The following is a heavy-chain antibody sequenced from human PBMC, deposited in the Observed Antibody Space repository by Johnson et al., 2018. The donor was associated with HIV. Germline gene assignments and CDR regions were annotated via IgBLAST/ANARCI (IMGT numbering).Heavy chain of an antibody. D-gene: IGHD1-14*01. CDR1: GFTVSSNY. CDR3: ATRDPTHRPGVFDI. V-gene: IGHV3-38-3*01. J-gene: IGHJ3*02. CDR2: ISGGST. Sequence: VQLVESGGGLVQPGGSLRLSCAASGFTVSSNYMSWVRQAPGKGLEWVSSISGGSTYFADSRKGRFTISRDNSKNSLHLQMSSLRAEDTAVYYCATRDPTHRPGVFDIWGQGTMVTVSS.